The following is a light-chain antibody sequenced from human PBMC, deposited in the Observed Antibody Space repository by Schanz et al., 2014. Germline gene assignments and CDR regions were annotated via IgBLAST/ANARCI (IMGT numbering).Light chain of an antibody. J-gene: IGKJ2*01. V-gene: IGKV3-15*01. Sequence: EIVLTQSPATLSLSPGERATLSCRASQGVSNNYLAWYQQKPGQAPRLLIYGGSTRATGIPARFSGSGSGTEFTLTISSLQSEDFAVYYCQQYNKWPLYTFGQGTKLEFK. CDR3: QQYNKWPLYT. CDR2: GGS. CDR1: QGVSNN.